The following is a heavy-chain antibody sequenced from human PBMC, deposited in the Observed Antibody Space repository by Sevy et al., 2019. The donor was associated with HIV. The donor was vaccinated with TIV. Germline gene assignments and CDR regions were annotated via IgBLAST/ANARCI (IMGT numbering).Heavy chain of an antibody. CDR3: ARWDADRRWYFDY. CDR1: GFTFSSYS. CDR2: ISRSSSYI. V-gene: IGHV3-21*01. J-gene: IGHJ4*02. Sequence: GGSLRLSYAASGFTFSSYSMNWVRQAPGKGLEWVSSISRSSSYIYHADSVKGRFTISRDNAKNSQHLQMNSLRAEDTAVYYCARWDADRRWYFDYWGQGILVTVSS. D-gene: IGHD1-26*01.